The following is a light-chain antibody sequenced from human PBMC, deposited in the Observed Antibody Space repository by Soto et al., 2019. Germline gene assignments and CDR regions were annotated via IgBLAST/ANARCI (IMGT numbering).Light chain of an antibody. CDR1: SSDIGAYNY. J-gene: IGLJ1*01. V-gene: IGLV2-8*01. CDR3: SSYAGTNNYV. Sequence: QSALTQPASVSGSPGQSITISCTGTSSDIGAYNYVSWYQQHPGKAPTLIIYEVSQRPSGVPDRFSGSKSGNTASLTVSGLQADDEADYYCSSYAGTNNYVFGTGTKLTVL. CDR2: EVS.